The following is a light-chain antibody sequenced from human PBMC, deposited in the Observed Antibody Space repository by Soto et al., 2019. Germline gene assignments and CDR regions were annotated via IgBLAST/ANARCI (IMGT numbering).Light chain of an antibody. J-gene: IGLJ3*02. CDR1: SSDIGGYNY. CDR2: EIS. V-gene: IGLV2-14*01. CDR3: SSFTTITTLEV. Sequence: QSALTQPASVSGSPGQSITISCTGTSSDIGGYNYVSWYQQHPGKAPKLMIYEISNRPSGVSDRFSGSKSGNTASLTISGIQAEDEDDYYCSSFTTITTLEVFGGGTKVTVL.